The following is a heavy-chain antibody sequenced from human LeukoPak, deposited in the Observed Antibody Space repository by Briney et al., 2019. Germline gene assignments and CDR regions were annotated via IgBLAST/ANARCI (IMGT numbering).Heavy chain of an antibody. V-gene: IGHV4-38-2*01. CDR1: RASLSSPYY. D-gene: IGHD2-2*01. CDR3: ASQISSRTLWFDP. CDR2: MFHTGST. Sequence: SETLSLTCAVSRASLSSPYYWAWIRQSPGKGLECIGSMFHTGSTYYNPSLKSRVTISLDTSQNQFSLKMRSVTAADTAVYYCASQISSRTLWFDPWGQGILVSVSS. J-gene: IGHJ5*02.